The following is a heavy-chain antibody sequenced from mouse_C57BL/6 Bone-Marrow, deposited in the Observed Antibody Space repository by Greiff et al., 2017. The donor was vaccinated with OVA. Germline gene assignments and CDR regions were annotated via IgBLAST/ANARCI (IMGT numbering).Heavy chain of an antibody. D-gene: IGHD2-4*01. J-gene: IGHJ4*01. CDR1: GFTFSDYG. CDR2: ISSGSSTI. V-gene: IGHV5-17*01. CDR3: ARAYDYGYAMDY. Sequence: EAQVVESGGGLVKPGGSLKLSCAASGFTFSDYGMHWVRQAPEKGLEWVAYISSGSSTIYYADTVKGRFTISRDNAKNTLFLQMTSLRSEDTAMYYCARAYDYGYAMDYWGQGTSVTVSS.